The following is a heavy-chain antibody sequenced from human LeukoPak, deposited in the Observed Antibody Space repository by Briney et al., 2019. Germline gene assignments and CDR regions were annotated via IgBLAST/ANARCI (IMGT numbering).Heavy chain of an antibody. CDR3: ARYCSTTTCYSPWFDP. CDR2: IYYTGST. J-gene: IGHJ5*02. CDR1: VGSISNYY. D-gene: IGHD2-2*01. Sequence: TASETLSLTCTVSVGSISNYYWSWIRQPPGKGLELIGYIYYTGSTTYNPSLKSRATISVDTSKNQFSLKLSSVTAADTAVYYCARYCSTTTCYSPWFDPWGQGTLVTVSS. V-gene: IGHV4-59*08.